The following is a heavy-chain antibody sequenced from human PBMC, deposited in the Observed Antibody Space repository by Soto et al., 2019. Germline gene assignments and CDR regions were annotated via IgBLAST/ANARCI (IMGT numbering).Heavy chain of an antibody. CDR1: GDSISTVDYF. CDR2: IYKSATT. D-gene: IGHD2-15*01. J-gene: IGHJ5*01. Sequence: SETLSLTCSVSGDSISTVDYFWAWIRQPPGQALEYIGYIYKSATTYYNPSFESRVAISLATSKSQLSLNVTSVTAAYTAVYFCARGRYCLTGRCFPNWFESWGQGTLVTVSS. CDR3: ARGRYCLTGRCFPNWFES. V-gene: IGHV4-30-4*01.